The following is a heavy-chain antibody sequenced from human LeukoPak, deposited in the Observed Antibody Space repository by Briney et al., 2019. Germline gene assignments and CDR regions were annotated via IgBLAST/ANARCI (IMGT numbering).Heavy chain of an antibody. CDR1: GGTFSSYA. Sequence: ASVKVSCKASGGTFSSYAISWVRQAPGQGLEWMGGIIPIFGTANYAQKFQGRVTITADESTSTAYMELSSLRSEDTAVYYCARYRIAAADFSAFDIWGQGTMVTVSS. D-gene: IGHD6-13*01. J-gene: IGHJ3*02. CDR2: IIPIFGTA. CDR3: ARYRIAAADFSAFDI. V-gene: IGHV1-69*13.